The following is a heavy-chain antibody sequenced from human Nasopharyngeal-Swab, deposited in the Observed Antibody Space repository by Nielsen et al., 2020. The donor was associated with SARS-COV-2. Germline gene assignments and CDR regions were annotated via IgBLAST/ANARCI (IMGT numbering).Heavy chain of an antibody. Sequence: GGSLRLSCAASGFTFSSYDMHWVRQATGKGLEWVSAIGTAGDTYYPGSVKGRFTISRENAKNSLYLQMNSLRAGDTAVYYCARDGVARLFDYWGQGTLVTVSS. CDR1: GFTFSSYD. J-gene: IGHJ4*02. V-gene: IGHV3-13*04. CDR3: ARDGVARLFDY. D-gene: IGHD3-10*01. CDR2: IGTAGDT.